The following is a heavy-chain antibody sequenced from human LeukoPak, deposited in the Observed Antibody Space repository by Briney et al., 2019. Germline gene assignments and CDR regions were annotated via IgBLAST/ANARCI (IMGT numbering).Heavy chain of an antibody. J-gene: IGHJ6*03. CDR1: GGTFSKFA. V-gene: IGHV1-69*13. CDR3: AQIGVRQRHYYYYYMDV. Sequence: GASVKVSCKASGGTFSKFAISWVRQAPGQGLEWMGGIIPIFGTADYAQKFQGRVTITADESTTTTYMQLSSLKSEDTAVYYCAQIGVRQRHYYYYYMDVWGKGTTVIVSS. CDR2: IIPIFGTA. D-gene: IGHD3-22*01.